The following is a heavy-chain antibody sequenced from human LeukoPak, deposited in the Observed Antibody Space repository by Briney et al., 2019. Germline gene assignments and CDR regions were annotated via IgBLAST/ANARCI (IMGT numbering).Heavy chain of an antibody. J-gene: IGHJ6*03. V-gene: IGHV4-59*01. Sequence: SETLSLTCTVSGGSISSYYWRWIRQPPGKGLESIGYIYYSGSTNYNRSLKSRVTISVDTSKNQFSLKLSSVTAADTAVYYCARGERFSYYYYYYMDVWGKGTTVTVSS. CDR1: GGSISSYY. CDR3: ARGERFSYYYYYYMDV. CDR2: IYYSGST.